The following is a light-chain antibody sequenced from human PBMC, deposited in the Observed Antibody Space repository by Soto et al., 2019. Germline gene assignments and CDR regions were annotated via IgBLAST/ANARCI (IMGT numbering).Light chain of an antibody. Sequence: EIVLTQSPGTLSLSPGERATLSCRASQSVSSSYLAWYQQKPGQAPRLLIYGASSRATGIPDRFSGSGSGTDFTLTISSLQSEDFAVYYCQQYGSSPQTFGQGTKVDIK. CDR2: GAS. CDR3: QQYGSSPQT. J-gene: IGKJ1*01. V-gene: IGKV3-20*01. CDR1: QSVSSSY.